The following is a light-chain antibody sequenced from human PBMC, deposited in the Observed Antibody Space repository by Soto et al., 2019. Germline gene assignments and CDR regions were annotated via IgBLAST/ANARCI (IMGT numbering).Light chain of an antibody. CDR2: EVT. CDR1: SSDVGGYNY. V-gene: IGLV2-8*01. CDR3: ASYAGNNRGV. Sequence: QSVLTQPPSASGSPGQSVTISCTGTSSDVGGYNYVSWYQQHPGTAPKLIIYEVTKRPSGVPDRFSGSKSGNTASLTVSRLQAEDEADYYCASYAGNNRGVFGTGTKVTVL. J-gene: IGLJ1*01.